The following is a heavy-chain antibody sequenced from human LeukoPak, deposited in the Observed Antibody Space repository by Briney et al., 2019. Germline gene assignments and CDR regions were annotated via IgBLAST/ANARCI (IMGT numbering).Heavy chain of an antibody. V-gene: IGHV3-48*03. CDR3: ARDHNGPYTFDY. Sequence: PGGSLRLSCAASGFTFSSYEMNCVRQAPGKGLEWVSYISSSGSTIYYADSVKGRFTISRDNAKNSLSLQMNSLKVEDTAVYYCARDHNGPYTFDYWGQGTLVTVSS. CDR2: ISSSGSTI. D-gene: IGHD2-2*02. J-gene: IGHJ4*02. CDR1: GFTFSSYE.